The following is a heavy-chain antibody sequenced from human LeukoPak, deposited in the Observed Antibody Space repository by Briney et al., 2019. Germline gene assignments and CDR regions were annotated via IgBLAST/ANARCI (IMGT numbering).Heavy chain of an antibody. D-gene: IGHD3-22*01. Sequence: PGGSLRLSCAASGFTVSSNYMSWVRQAPGKGLEWVSVIYSGGSTYYADSVKGRFTISRDNAKNSLYLQMNSLRAEDTAVYYCARDSGGYYYDSSGYYSPDAFDIWGQGTMVTVSS. V-gene: IGHV3-53*01. CDR3: ARDSGGYYYDSSGYYSPDAFDI. CDR1: GFTVSSNY. J-gene: IGHJ3*02. CDR2: IYSGGST.